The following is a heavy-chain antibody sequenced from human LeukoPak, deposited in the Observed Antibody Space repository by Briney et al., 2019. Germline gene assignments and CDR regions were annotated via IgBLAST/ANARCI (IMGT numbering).Heavy chain of an antibody. CDR3: ARHGRDIVVVPAAILYFDY. V-gene: IGHV4-39*01. Sequence: SETLSLTCTVSGGSISSSSYYWGWIRQPPGKGPEWIGSIYYSGSTYYNPSLKSRVTISVDTSKNQFSLKLSSVTAADTAVYYCARHGRDIVVVPAAILYFDYWGQGTLVTVSS. D-gene: IGHD2-2*02. CDR1: GGSISSSSYY. CDR2: IYYSGST. J-gene: IGHJ4*02.